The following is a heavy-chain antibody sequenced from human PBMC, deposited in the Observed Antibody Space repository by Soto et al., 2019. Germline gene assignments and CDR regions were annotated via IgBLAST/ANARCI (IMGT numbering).Heavy chain of an antibody. CDR2: ISSSSSYI. J-gene: IGHJ4*02. Sequence: GGSLRLSCAASGFTFSSYSMNWVRQAPGKGLEWVSSISSSSSYIYYADSVKGRFTISRDNAKDSLYLQMNSLRAEDTAVYYCARATNDIVVVPAASSLDYWGQGTLVTVSS. V-gene: IGHV3-21*01. CDR3: ARATNDIVVVPAASSLDY. CDR1: GFTFSSYS. D-gene: IGHD2-2*01.